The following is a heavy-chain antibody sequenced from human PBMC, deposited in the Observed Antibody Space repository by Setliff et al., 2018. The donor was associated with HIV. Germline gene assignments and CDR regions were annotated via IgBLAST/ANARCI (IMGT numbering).Heavy chain of an antibody. V-gene: IGHV1-3*01. CDR1: GYTFSTYA. J-gene: IGHJ4*02. CDR2: INAGNGNT. D-gene: IGHD1-26*01. CDR3: ARNPTGWGYCDY. Sequence: ASVKVSCKASGYTFSTYALHWVRQAPGQRLEWMGWINAGNGNTKYSQKFQDRVTITRDTSASTAYMELTGLTSEDTAVYYCARNPTGWGYCDYWGQGTLVTVSS.